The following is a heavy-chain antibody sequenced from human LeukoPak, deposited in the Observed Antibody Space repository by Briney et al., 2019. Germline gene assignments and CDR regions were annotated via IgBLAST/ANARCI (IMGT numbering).Heavy chain of an antibody. Sequence: SETLSLTCAVYGGSFSGYYWSWIRQPPGKGLEWIGEINHSGSTNYNPSLKSRVTISVDTSKNQFSLKLSSVTAADTAVYYCARVVGHGDYGIDYYFDYWGQGTLVTVSS. D-gene: IGHD4-17*01. J-gene: IGHJ4*02. CDR2: INHSGST. V-gene: IGHV4-34*01. CDR1: GGSFSGYY. CDR3: ARVVGHGDYGIDYYFDY.